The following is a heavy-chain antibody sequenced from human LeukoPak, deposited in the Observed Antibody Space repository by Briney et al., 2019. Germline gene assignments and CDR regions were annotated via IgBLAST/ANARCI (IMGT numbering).Heavy chain of an antibody. CDR3: ARDIQKLRYFDWLPAGLAFDI. J-gene: IGHJ3*02. CDR2: ISAYNGNT. V-gene: IGHV1-18*01. D-gene: IGHD3-9*01. CDR1: GYTFTSYG. Sequence: ASVKVSCKASGYTFTSYGISWVRQAPGQGLEWMGWISAYNGNTNYAQKLQGRVTMTTDTSTSTAYMELRSLRSDDTAVYYCARDIQKLRYFDWLPAGLAFDIWGQGTMVTVSS.